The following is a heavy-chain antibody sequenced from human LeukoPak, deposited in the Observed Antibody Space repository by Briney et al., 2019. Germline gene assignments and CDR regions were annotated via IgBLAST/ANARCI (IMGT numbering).Heavy chain of an antibody. V-gene: IGHV6-1*01. D-gene: IGHD3-10*01. CDR2: TYYRSKWYN. CDR1: GDSVSSNSAA. J-gene: IGHJ4*02. CDR3: ARDPDYYGSGLDY. Sequence: SQTLSLTCAVSGDSVSSNSAAWNWIRQSPSRGLEWLGRTYYRSKWYNDYAVAVKSLITINPDTSQNQFSLQLNSVTPEDTAVYYGARDPDYYGSGLDYWGQGTLVTVSS.